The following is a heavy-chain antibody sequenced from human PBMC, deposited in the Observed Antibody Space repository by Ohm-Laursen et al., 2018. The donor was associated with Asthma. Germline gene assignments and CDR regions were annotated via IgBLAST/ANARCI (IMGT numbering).Heavy chain of an antibody. V-gene: IGHV3-30*03. CDR3: ARDGPGDSRPDRAVAGYYYYGMDV. CDR2: ISYDGSNK. Sequence: SLRLSCTASGFTFSSYGMHWVRQAPGKGLEWVAVISYDGSNKYYADSVKGRFTIPRDNSKNTLYLQMNSLRAEDTAVYYCARDGPGDSRPDRAVAGYYYYGMDVWGQGTTVTVSS. D-gene: IGHD6-19*01. J-gene: IGHJ6*02. CDR1: GFTFSSYG.